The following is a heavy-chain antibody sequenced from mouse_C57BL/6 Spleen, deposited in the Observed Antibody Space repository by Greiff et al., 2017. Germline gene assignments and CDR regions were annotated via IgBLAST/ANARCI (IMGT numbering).Heavy chain of an antibody. CDR2: ITPSSGYT. CDR3: ARFGSSYDAMDY. CDR1: GYTFNSYT. D-gene: IGHD1-1*01. Sequence: VQLQQSGAELARPGASVKMSCKASGYTFNSYTMHWVKQRPGQGLEWIGYITPSSGYTKYNQKFKDKATLTADKSYSTAYMQLSSLTSEDSAVYYCARFGSSYDAMDYWGQGTSVTVSS. V-gene: IGHV1-4*01. J-gene: IGHJ4*01.